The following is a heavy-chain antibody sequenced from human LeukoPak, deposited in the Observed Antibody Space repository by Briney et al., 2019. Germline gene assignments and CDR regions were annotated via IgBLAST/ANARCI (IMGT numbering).Heavy chain of an antibody. Sequence: GGSLRLSCAASGFTFSSYGMHWVRQAPGKGLEWVAVIWYDGSNKYYADSVKGRFTISRDNSKNTLYLQMNSLRAEDTAVYYCARSPRRSLYWFDPWGQGTLVTVSS. J-gene: IGHJ5*02. CDR1: GFTFSSYG. CDR2: IWYDGSNK. V-gene: IGHV3-33*01. CDR3: ARSPRRSLYWFDP.